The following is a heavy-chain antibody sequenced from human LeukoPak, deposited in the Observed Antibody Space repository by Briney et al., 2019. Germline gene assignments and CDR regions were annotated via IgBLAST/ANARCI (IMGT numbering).Heavy chain of an antibody. Sequence: PSETLSLTCTVSGGSISSSSYYWGWIRQPPGKGLEWIGSIYYSGSTYYNPSLKSRVTISVDTSKNQFSLKLSSVTAADTAVYYCARGGPGYWYFDLWGRGTLVTVSS. CDR2: IYYSGST. J-gene: IGHJ2*01. CDR1: GGSISSSSYY. V-gene: IGHV4-39*01. CDR3: ARGGPGYWYFDL.